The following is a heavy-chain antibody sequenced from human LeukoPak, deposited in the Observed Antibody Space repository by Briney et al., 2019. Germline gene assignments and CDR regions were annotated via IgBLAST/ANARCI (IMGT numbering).Heavy chain of an antibody. CDR2: ISHDGSNK. CDR1: GFTFSNYG. V-gene: IGHV3-30*03. CDR3: ARGSHQDYFGSMTYLFDY. Sequence: AGGSLRLSCAASGFTFSNYGMHWVRQAPGKGLEWVTFISHDGSNKYYADSVKGRFTISRDNSKKTLYLQVNSLRVEDTAVYYCARGSHQDYFGSMTYLFDYWGQGTLVTVSS. J-gene: IGHJ4*02. D-gene: IGHD3-10*01.